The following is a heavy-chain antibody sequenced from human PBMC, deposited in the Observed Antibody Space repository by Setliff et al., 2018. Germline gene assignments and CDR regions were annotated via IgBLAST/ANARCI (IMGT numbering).Heavy chain of an antibody. V-gene: IGHV4-34*01. D-gene: IGHD3-3*01. CDR1: GGSFTTYF. CDR2: INHSGST. CDR3: RYWSGYYNNDY. J-gene: IGHJ4*02. Sequence: SETLSLTCAVYGGSFTTYFWSWIRQPPGKGLEWIGEINHSGSTNYNPSLKSRLTISVDASTNQFSLKLYSVTAADTAVYYCRYWSGYYNNDYWGQGTLVTVSS.